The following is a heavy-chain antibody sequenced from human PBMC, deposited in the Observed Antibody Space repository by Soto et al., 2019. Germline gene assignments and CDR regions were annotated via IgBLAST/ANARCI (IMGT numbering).Heavy chain of an antibody. D-gene: IGHD6-19*01. CDR3: ARRLSTGWFFDF. CDR1: GYSFTSYW. V-gene: IGHV5-51*01. CDR2: IYPGDSDT. Sequence: GESLKISCKGSGYSFTSYWIGWVRQMPGKGLEWMGIIYPGDSDTRYSPSFQGQVAFSADKSISTAYLQWSGLKASDTAIYYCARRLSTGWFFDFWGQGTLVTVS. J-gene: IGHJ4*02.